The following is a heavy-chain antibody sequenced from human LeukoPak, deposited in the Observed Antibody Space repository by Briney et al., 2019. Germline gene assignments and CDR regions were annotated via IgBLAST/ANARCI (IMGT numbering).Heavy chain of an antibody. CDR3: ARGYCSGGSCYLGSPLDY. V-gene: IGHV4-39*01. J-gene: IGHJ4*02. CDR1: GDSISSSSSY. CDR2: IYYSGST. Sequence: SETLSLTCTVSGDSISSSSSYWGWIRQPPGEGLEWIGSIYYSGSTYYNTSLKSRVTVSVDTSKNQFSLKLSSVTAADTAVYYCARGYCSGGSCYLGSPLDYWGQGTLVTVSS. D-gene: IGHD2-15*01.